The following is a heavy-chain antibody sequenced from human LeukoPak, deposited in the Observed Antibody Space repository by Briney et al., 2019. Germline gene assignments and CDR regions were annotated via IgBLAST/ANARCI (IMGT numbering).Heavy chain of an antibody. CDR1: GGSISNYY. J-gene: IGHJ4*02. D-gene: IGHD1-7*01. CDR2: TYYNGNT. V-gene: IGHV4-59*01. CDR3: ASAASAVPRTNFDS. Sequence: SETLSLTCTVSGGSISNYYWHWIRQPPSKGLEWIGNTYYNGNTYYNPSLKSRVTISVDTSKRQFSLEQTSVTAADTAVYYCASAASAVPRTNFDSWGQGTLVTASS.